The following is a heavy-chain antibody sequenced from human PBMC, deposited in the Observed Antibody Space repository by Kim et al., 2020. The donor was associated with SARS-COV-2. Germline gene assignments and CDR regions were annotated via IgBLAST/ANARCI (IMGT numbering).Heavy chain of an antibody. V-gene: IGHV4-59*01. D-gene: IGHD2-2*01. J-gene: IGHJ6*02. CDR3: ARTLVGLGYYYGMDV. Sequence: HYLQNRVTISVETSKNQFSLKLSSVTAADTAVYYCARTLVGLGYYYGMDVWGQGTTVTVSS.